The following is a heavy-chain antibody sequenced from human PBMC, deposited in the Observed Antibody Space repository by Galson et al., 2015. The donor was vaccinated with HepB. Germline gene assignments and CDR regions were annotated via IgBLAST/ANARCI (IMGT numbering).Heavy chain of an antibody. J-gene: IGHJ4*02. CDR2: ISAYNGNA. CDR3: ARDSTTYYYDSSGWVDY. D-gene: IGHD3-22*01. V-gene: IGHV1-18*04. Sequence: SLKLSCKASGYTFTSYGISWIRQAPGQGLEWMGWISAYNGNANYAQKVQGRVTMTTDTSTSTACMELRSLRADDTAVYYCARDSTTYYYDSSGWVDYWGQGTLVTVSS. CDR1: GYTFTSYG.